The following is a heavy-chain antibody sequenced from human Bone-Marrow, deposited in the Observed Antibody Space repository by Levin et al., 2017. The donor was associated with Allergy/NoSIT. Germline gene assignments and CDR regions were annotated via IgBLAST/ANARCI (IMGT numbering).Heavy chain of an antibody. J-gene: IGHJ3*02. CDR2: IYYSGST. D-gene: IGHD2-2*01. V-gene: IGHV4-61*01. CDR3: ARVASSLGGAFDI. CDR1: GGSVSSGSYY. Sequence: SETLSLTCTVSGGSVSSGSYYWSWIRQPPGKGLEWIGYIYYSGSTNYNPSLKSRVTISVDTSKNQFSLKLSSVTAADTAVYYCARVASSLGGAFDIWGQGTMVTVSS.